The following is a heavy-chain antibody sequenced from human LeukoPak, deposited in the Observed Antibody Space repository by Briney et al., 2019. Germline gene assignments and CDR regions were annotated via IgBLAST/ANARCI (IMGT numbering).Heavy chain of an antibody. D-gene: IGHD5-18*01. CDR1: GFTFSSYA. J-gene: IGHJ4*02. V-gene: IGHV3-30-3*01. CDR3: ARSAIPLYSYGLHFDY. Sequence: GRSLRLSCAASGFTFSSYAMHWVRQAPGKGLEWVAVISCDGSNKYYADSVKGRFTISRDNSKNTLYLQMNSLRAEDTAVYYCARSAIPLYSYGLHFDYWGQGTLVTVSS. CDR2: ISCDGSNK.